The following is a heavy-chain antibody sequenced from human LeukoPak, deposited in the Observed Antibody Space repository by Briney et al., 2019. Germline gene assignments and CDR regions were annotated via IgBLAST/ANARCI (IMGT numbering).Heavy chain of an antibody. Sequence: GGSLRLSCAASGFTFSSYAMHWVRQAPGKGLEYVSAISSNGGSTYYANSVKGRFTISRDNSKNTLYLQMGSLRAEDMAVYYCARGNNRNYGDYYYYYYMDVWGKGTTVTISS. CDR2: ISSNGGST. D-gene: IGHD4-17*01. CDR1: GFTFSSYA. J-gene: IGHJ6*03. V-gene: IGHV3-64*01. CDR3: ARGNNRNYGDYYYYYYMDV.